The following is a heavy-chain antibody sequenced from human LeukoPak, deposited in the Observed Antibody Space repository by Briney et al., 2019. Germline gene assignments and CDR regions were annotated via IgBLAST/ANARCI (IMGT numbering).Heavy chain of an antibody. CDR1: GFTFGDYA. Sequence: TGGSLRLSCTASGFTFGDYAMSWVRQAPGKGLEWVGFIRSKAYGGTTEYAASVKGRFTISRDDSKSIAYLQMNSLKTEDTAVYYCTRDGDYYDSVYFDYWGQGTLVTVSS. CDR3: TRDGDYYDSVYFDY. J-gene: IGHJ4*02. D-gene: IGHD3-22*01. CDR2: IRSKAYGGTT. V-gene: IGHV3-49*04.